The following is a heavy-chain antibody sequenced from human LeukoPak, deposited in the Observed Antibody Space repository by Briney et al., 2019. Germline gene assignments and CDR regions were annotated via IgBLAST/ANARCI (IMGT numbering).Heavy chain of an antibody. CDR2: INHSGST. D-gene: IGHD5-12*01. CDR3: ARGGYGHILNPYYFDY. J-gene: IGHJ4*02. CDR1: GGSFSGYY. Sequence: PSETLSLTCAVYGGSFSGYYWSWIRQPPGKGLEWIGEINHSGSTNDNPSLKSRVTISVDTSKNQFSLKLSSVTAADTAVYYCARGGYGHILNPYYFDYWGQGTLVTVSS. V-gene: IGHV4-34*01.